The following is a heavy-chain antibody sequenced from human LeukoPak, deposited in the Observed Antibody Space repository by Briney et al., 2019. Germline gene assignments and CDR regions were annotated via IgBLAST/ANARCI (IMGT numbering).Heavy chain of an antibody. J-gene: IGHJ6*03. Sequence: ASVKVSCKASGYTFTSYDINWVRQAPGQGLEWMGWMNPNSGNTGYAQKFQGRVTMTRNTSISTAYMELSSLRSEDTAVYYCARGPRITLVRGGQWYYYMDVWGKGTTVTISS. CDR2: MNPNSGNT. D-gene: IGHD3-10*01. V-gene: IGHV1-8*01. CDR3: ARGPRITLVRGGQWYYYMDV. CDR1: GYTFTSYD.